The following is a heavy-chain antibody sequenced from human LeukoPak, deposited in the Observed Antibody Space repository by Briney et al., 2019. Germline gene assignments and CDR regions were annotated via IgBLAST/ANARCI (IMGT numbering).Heavy chain of an antibody. CDR2: IIPIFGTA. CDR1: GGTFSSYA. J-gene: IGHJ5*02. CDR3: ARDRSGIAAAGKSNWLDP. D-gene: IGHD6-13*01. Sequence: ASVKVSCKASGGTFSSYAISWVRQAPGQGLEWMGGIIPIFGTANYAQKFQGRVTITADESTSTAYMELSSLRSEDTAVYYCARDRSGIAAAGKSNWLDPWGQGTLVTVSS. V-gene: IGHV1-69*01.